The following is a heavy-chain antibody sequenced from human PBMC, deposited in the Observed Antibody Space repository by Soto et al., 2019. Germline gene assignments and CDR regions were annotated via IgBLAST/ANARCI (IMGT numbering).Heavy chain of an antibody. CDR1: GGSFSDDY. D-gene: IGHD5-12*01. J-gene: IGHJ4*02. CDR2: INDGGST. V-gene: IGHV4-34*01. Sequence: QVQLQQWGAGLLKPSETLSLTCAVYGGSFSDDYWSWIRQPPGKGLEWIGEINDGGSTNYNPSLKSRFIISLDTSTNQFSLNLSSVTAADTAVYYCARGRGYSGYDRSLDYWGQGTLVTVSS. CDR3: ARGRGYSGYDRSLDY.